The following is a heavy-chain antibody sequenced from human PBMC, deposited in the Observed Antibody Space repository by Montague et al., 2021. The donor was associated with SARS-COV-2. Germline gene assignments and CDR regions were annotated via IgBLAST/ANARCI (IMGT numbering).Heavy chain of an antibody. V-gene: IGHV4-59*08. D-gene: IGHD3-16*01. CDR3: VGHPHYDGFNGPPDF. J-gene: IGHJ4*02. Sequence: SETLSLTCTVSGVSVTDYYWSWIRQPPGKGLEWVGDVLYNKGTNFNPSLKSRVAISVDTSKNQFSLRLTSVTAADTAFYYCVGHPHYDGFNGPPDFWDQGTLVTVSS. CDR2: VLYNKGT. CDR1: GVSVTDYY.